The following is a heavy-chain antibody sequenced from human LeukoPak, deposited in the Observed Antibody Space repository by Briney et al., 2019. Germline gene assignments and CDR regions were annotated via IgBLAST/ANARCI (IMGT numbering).Heavy chain of an antibody. Sequence: SETLSLTCTVSGGSISSYYWGWIRQPPGKGLEWIGSIYYSGSTYYNPSLKSRVTISVDTSKNQFSLKLSSVTAADTAVYYCGGGYQLLLGWFDPWGQGTLVTVSS. CDR3: GGGYQLLLGWFDP. CDR2: IYYSGST. CDR1: GGSISSYY. D-gene: IGHD2-2*01. V-gene: IGHV4-39*01. J-gene: IGHJ5*02.